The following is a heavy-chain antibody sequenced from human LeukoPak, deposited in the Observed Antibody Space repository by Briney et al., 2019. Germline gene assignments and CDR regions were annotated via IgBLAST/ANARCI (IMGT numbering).Heavy chain of an antibody. D-gene: IGHD3-10*01. Sequence: TGGSLRLSCAASGFTFSSYWMSWVRQAPGKGLEWVANIKQDGSEKYYVDSVKGRFTISRDNAKNSLYLQMNSLRAEDTAVYYCARIPTLWFPSTEAFDIWGQGTMVTVSS. J-gene: IGHJ3*02. CDR2: IKQDGSEK. CDR3: ARIPTLWFPSTEAFDI. V-gene: IGHV3-7*01. CDR1: GFTFSSYW.